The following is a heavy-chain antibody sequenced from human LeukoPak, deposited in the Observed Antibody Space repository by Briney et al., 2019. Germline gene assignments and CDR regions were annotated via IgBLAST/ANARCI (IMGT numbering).Heavy chain of an antibody. D-gene: IGHD3-22*01. V-gene: IGHV4-59*12. Sequence: SETLSLTCTVSGGSISSYYWSWIRQPPGKGLEWIGYIYYSGSTNYNPSLKSRVTISVDTSKNQLSLQLTSVTAADTAVYYCARGPDYYDSSGYYTPYGMDVWGQGTTVTVSS. CDR2: IYYSGST. J-gene: IGHJ6*02. CDR3: ARGPDYYDSSGYYTPYGMDV. CDR1: GGSISSYY.